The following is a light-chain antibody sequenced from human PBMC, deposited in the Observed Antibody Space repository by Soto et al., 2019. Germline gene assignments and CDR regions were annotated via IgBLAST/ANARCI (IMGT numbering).Light chain of an antibody. Sequence: QAVLTQPASVSGSPGQSITISCTGTSSDVGGYDLVSWYQQHPGKAPKLMIYDVTNRPSGVSNRFSGSKSGNTASLTISGLQAEDEADYYCSSYTSDSSLDVVLGGGTKLTVL. J-gene: IGLJ2*01. V-gene: IGLV2-14*03. CDR1: SSDVGGYDL. CDR3: SSYTSDSSLDVV. CDR2: DVT.